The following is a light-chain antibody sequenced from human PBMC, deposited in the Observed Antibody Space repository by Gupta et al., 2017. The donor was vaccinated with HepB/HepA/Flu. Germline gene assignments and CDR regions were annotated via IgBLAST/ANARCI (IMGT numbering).Light chain of an antibody. V-gene: IGLV1-51*02. Sequence: QSVLTQPPSVSAAPGQTVTISSSGTTSNIGNNYVSWYQHLPGTAPQLLISQNDKRPSGIPDRFSGSKSGTSATLGITGLQTGDEADYHCGTWDTSLNTVVFGGGTKLTVL. CDR3: GTWDTSLNTVV. CDR1: TSNIGNNY. J-gene: IGLJ2*01. CDR2: QND.